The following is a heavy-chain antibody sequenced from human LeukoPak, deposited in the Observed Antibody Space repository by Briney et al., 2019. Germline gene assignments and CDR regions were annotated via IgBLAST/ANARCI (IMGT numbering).Heavy chain of an antibody. CDR3: ARVLDYYGSGSRDFDY. J-gene: IGHJ4*02. CDR2: MYHSGST. Sequence: SETLSLTCSVSGYSISSGYYWGWIRQSPGKGLEWIGSMYHSGSTYYNPSLKSRVTMSADTSKNQFSLKLSSVTAADTAVYYCARVLDYYGSGSRDFDYWGQGILVTVSS. V-gene: IGHV4-38-2*02. D-gene: IGHD3-10*01. CDR1: GYSISSGYY.